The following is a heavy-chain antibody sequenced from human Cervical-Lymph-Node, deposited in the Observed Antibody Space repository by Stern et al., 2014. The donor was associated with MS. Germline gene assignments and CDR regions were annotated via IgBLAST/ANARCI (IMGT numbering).Heavy chain of an antibody. CDR1: GGTFSSYA. CDR3: ARDLSGSGWLFDY. J-gene: IGHJ4*02. D-gene: IGHD6-19*01. CDR2: ILPNFGTA. Sequence: VQLVESGAEVKKPGSSGKVSCKASGGTFSSYAISWVRQAPGQGLEWMGGILPNFGTAKYAQKFRGRGTITADESTSTAYMELSSLRSEDTAVYYCARDLSGSGWLFDYWGQGTLVTVSS. V-gene: IGHV1-69*01.